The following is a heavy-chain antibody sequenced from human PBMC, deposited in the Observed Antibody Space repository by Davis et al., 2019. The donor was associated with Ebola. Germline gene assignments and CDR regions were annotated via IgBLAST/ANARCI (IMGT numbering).Heavy chain of an antibody. CDR1: GDSISSGDYR. V-gene: IGHV4-30-4*01. J-gene: IGHJ3*02. CDR2: IYDSGST. Sequence: PSETLSLTCTVSGDSISSGDYRWSWIRQSPGKGLEWIGDIYDSGSTDYNPSLRSRISISGDTSKNQFSLKVISVTVADTAVYYCARDWGSYYYESIGSAYDIWGQGTMVTVSS. CDR3: ARDWGSYYYESIGSAYDI. D-gene: IGHD3-22*01.